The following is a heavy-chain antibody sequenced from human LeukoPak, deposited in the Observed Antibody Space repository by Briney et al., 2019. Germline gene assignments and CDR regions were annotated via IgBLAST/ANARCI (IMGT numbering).Heavy chain of an antibody. CDR1: GFTFSTFA. V-gene: IGHV3-23*01. D-gene: IGHD5-18*01. J-gene: IGHJ4*02. CDR2: IFPSGGEI. Sequence: PGGSLRLSCAASGFTFSTFAMIWVRQPPGKGLEWVSSIFPSGGEIHYADSVKGRITISRDNSKSTLSLQMNSLRAEDTAIYYCATYRQVQVPFECWGQGTLVTVSS. CDR3: ATYRQVQVPFEC.